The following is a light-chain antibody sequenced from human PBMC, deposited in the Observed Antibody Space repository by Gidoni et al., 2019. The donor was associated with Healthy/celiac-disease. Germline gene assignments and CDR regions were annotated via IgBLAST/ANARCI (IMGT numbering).Light chain of an antibody. CDR1: QSVSSY. J-gene: IGKJ3*01. Sequence: ELVLTQSPATLSLSPGGRATLSCRASQSVSSYLAWYQQKPGQAPRLLIYDASNRATVIPARFSGSGSGTDFTLTISSLEPEDFAVYYCQQRSNWPPFGPGTKVDIK. CDR3: QQRSNWPP. V-gene: IGKV3-11*01. CDR2: DAS.